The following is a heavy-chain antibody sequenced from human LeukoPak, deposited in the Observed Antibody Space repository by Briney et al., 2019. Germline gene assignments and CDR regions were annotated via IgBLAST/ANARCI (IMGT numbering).Heavy chain of an antibody. CDR1: GGSFSGYY. V-gene: IGHV4-34*01. CDR2: INHSGST. D-gene: IGHD2-15*01. J-gene: IGHJ5*02. Sequence: SETLSLTCAVYGGSFSGYYWSWIRQPPGKGLEWIGEINHSGSTNYNPSLKSRVTISVDTSKNQFSLKLSSVTAADTAVYYCARDLVVVALPDYNWFDPWGQGTLVTVSS. CDR3: ARDLVVVALPDYNWFDP.